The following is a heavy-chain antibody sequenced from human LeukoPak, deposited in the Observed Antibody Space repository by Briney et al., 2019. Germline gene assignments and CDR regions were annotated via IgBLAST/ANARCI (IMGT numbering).Heavy chain of an antibody. CDR2: IKQDGSEK. CDR1: GFTFSSYW. V-gene: IGHV3-7*01. Sequence: GGSLRLSCAASGFTFSSYWMSWVRQAPGKGLEWVANIKQDGSEKYYVDSVKGRFTISRDNAKNSLYLQMNSLGAEDTAVYYCARDPGQGYFDYWGQGTLVTVSS. J-gene: IGHJ4*02. CDR3: ARDPGQGYFDY.